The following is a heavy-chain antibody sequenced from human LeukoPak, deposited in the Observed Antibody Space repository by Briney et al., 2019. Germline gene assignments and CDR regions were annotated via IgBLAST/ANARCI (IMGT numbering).Heavy chain of an antibody. CDR1: GGSINTYY. J-gene: IGHJ3*01. V-gene: IGHV4-59*01. D-gene: IGHD5-24*01. CDR3: ARVGYNSAFDV. Sequence: SETLSLTCTVSGGSINTYYWSWIRQPPGKGLEWIGYIYYSGNTNYNPSLKSRVTISVDTSKHQFSLKLSSVTAADTAVYYCARVGYNSAFDVWGQGTMVTVSS. CDR2: IYYSGNT.